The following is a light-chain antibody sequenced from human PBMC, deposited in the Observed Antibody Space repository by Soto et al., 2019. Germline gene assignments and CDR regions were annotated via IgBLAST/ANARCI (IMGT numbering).Light chain of an antibody. CDR1: QSVSSSY. V-gene: IGKV3-20*01. CDR3: QQYGSSPWT. Sequence: EIVLTQSPGTLSLSPGERATLSCRASQSVSSSYLAWDQQKPGQAPRPLIYGASSRAIGIPDRFSRSGSGTDFTLTISRLESEDFAVYYCQQYGSSPWTFGQGTKVEIK. CDR2: GAS. J-gene: IGKJ1*01.